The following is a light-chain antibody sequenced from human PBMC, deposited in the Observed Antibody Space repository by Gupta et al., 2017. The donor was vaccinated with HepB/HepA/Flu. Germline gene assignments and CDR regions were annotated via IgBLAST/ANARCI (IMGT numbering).Light chain of an antibody. V-gene: IGKV4-1*01. J-gene: IGKJ3*01. Sequence: DIVTTQSPDSLAVSLRERATINCKSSQSVLSTSNNKNYLVWYQQKPGQPPKLLIYWASIRESGVPDRFRGSWSGTDFTLTINSIQAEDVAVYYCQQYFSRPFTFGPETKVDIK. CDR1: QSVLSTSNNKNY. CDR2: WAS. CDR3: QQYFSRPFT.